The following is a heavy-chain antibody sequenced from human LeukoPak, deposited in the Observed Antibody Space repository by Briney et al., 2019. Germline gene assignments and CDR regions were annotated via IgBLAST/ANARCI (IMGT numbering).Heavy chain of an antibody. J-gene: IGHJ4*02. CDR2: MNPNSGNT. CDR3: ARGHSWSEVSLYGDYETNDY. D-gene: IGHD4-17*01. Sequence: ASVKVSCKASGYTFTSYDINWVRQATGQGLEWMGWMNPNSGNTGYAQKFQSRVTMTRNTSISTAYMELSSLRSEDTAVYYCARGHSWSEVSLYGDYETNDYWGQGTLVTVSS. V-gene: IGHV1-8*01. CDR1: GYTFTSYD.